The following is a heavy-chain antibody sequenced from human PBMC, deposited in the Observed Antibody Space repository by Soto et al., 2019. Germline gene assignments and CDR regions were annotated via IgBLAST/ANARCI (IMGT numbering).Heavy chain of an antibody. V-gene: IGHV4-30-2*01. CDR1: GGSVSRHDYS. Sequence: TLRDPSTVSGGSVSRHDYSWSWIRQPPGKGLEWVGYIYHSGSTHYSPSLRSRLTMSFDRSRNQFSLSLNSVTAADTAVYFCARRSSFTGGFAFDMRGQGTVGT. D-gene: IGHD6-6*01. CDR2: IYHSGST. CDR3: ARRSSFTGGFAFDM. J-gene: IGHJ3*02.